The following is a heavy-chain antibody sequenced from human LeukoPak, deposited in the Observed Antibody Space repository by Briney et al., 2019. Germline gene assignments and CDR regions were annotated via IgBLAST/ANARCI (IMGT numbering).Heavy chain of an antibody. Sequence: SVKVSCKASGYTFTSYGISWVRQAPGQGLEWMGGIIPIFGTANYAQKFQGRVTITADESTSTAYMELSSLRSEDTAVYYCARGSIAAAGFYDYWGQGTLVTVSS. CDR3: ARGSIAAAGFYDY. J-gene: IGHJ4*02. V-gene: IGHV1-69*13. D-gene: IGHD6-13*01. CDR1: GYTFTSYG. CDR2: IIPIFGTA.